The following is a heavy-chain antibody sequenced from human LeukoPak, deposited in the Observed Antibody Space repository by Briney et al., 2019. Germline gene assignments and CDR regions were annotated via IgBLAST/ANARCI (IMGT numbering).Heavy chain of an antibody. J-gene: IGHJ2*01. CDR1: GGSVSSGSYY. V-gene: IGHV4-61*01. CDR3: ARDGRGDSIAVAGTSGPYWYFDL. Sequence: SETLSLTCTVSGGSVSSGSYYWSWIRQPPGKGLGWIGYIYYSGSTNYNPSLKSRVTISVDTSKNQFSLKLSSVTAADTAVYYCARDGRGDSIAVAGTSGPYWYFDLWGRGTLVTVSS. D-gene: IGHD6-19*01. CDR2: IYYSGST.